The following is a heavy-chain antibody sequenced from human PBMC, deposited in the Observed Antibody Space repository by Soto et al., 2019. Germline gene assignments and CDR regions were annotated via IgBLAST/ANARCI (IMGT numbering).Heavy chain of an antibody. V-gene: IGHV3-30-3*01. CDR3: ARDLRGDAPS. D-gene: IGHD3-10*01. Sequence: GGSLRLSCAASGFTFSSYAMHWVRQAPGKGLEWVAVISYDGSNKYYADSVKGRFTISRDNSKNTLYLQMNSLRAEDTAVYYCARDLRGDAPSWGQGTLVTVSS. CDR1: GFTFSSYA. CDR2: ISYDGSNK. J-gene: IGHJ5*02.